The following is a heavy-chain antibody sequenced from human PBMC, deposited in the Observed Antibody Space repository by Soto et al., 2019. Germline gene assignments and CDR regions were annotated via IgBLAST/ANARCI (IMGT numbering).Heavy chain of an antibody. J-gene: IGHJ5*02. CDR2: IGADNGDT. D-gene: IGHD1-1*01. V-gene: IGHV1-18*01. CDR1: GYTFSTYG. Sequence: QVQLVQSGAEVKKPGASVKVSCKASGYTFSTYGFSWVRQAPGQGLEWMGWIGADNGDTNYAQNFQGRVTMTTDTSTNTTYIELRSLTSDDTDVYFCAREWKGAEGFDPWGQGTLVTVSS. CDR3: AREWKGAEGFDP.